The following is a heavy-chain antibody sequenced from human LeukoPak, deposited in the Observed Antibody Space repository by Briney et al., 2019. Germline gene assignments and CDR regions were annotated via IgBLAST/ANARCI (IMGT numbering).Heavy chain of an antibody. CDR1: GFTFSNAW. D-gene: IGHD1-26*01. CDR2: ISSSSSYI. V-gene: IGHV3-21*01. Sequence: GGSLRLSCAASGFTFSNAWMNWVRQAPGKGLEWVSSISSSSSYIYYADSVKGRFTISRDNAKNSLYLQMNSLRAEDTAVYYCARDSMGATAIDYWGQGTLVTVSS. J-gene: IGHJ4*02. CDR3: ARDSMGATAIDY.